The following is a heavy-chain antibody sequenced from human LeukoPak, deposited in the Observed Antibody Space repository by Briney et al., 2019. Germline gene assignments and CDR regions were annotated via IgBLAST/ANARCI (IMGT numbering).Heavy chain of an antibody. D-gene: IGHD5-18*01. CDR1: GYTFTSYY. J-gene: IGHJ4*02. CDR3: ARRGKGPGGYGPYYFDY. V-gene: IGHV1-46*01. CDR2: INPSGGST. Sequence: ASVKVSCKASGYTFTSYYMHWVRQAPGQGLEWMGIINPSGGSTSYAQKFQGRVTMTRDTSTGTVYMELSSLRSEDTAVYYCARRGKGPGGYGPYYFDYWGQGTLVTVSS.